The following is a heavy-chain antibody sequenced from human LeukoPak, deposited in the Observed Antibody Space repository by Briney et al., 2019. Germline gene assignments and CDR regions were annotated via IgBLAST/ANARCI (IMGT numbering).Heavy chain of an antibody. D-gene: IGHD2-15*01. J-gene: IGHJ6*02. Sequence: GGSLRLSCAASGFTVSSNYMSWVRQAPGKGLEWVSVIYSGGSTYYADSVKGRFTISRDNSKNTLYLQMNSLRAEDTAVYYCARDSGYCSGGSCYYYYGMDVWGQGTTVTVSS. CDR3: ARDSGYCSGGSCYYYYGMDV. CDR1: GFTVSSNY. V-gene: IGHV3-66*01. CDR2: IYSGGST.